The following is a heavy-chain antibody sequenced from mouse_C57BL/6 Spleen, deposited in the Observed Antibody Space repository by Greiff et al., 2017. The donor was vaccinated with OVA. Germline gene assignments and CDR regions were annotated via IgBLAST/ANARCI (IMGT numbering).Heavy chain of an antibody. Sequence: VQLQQSGPELVKPGASVKISCKASGYTFTDYYMNWVKQSHGKSLEWIGVINPNNGGTSYNQNIKGQATFTVDKTSSTAYLGLRSLTSEDSADYYCAPDYCGSGYGYFDVWGTGTTVTVSS. J-gene: IGHJ1*03. CDR3: APDYCGSGYGYFDV. D-gene: IGHD1-1*01. CDR1: GYTFTDYY. V-gene: IGHV1-26*01. CDR2: INPNNGGT.